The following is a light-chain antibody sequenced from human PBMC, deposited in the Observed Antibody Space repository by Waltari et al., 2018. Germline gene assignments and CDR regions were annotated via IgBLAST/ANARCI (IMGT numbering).Light chain of an antibody. CDR2: DAS. J-gene: IGKJ4*01. V-gene: IGKV3-11*01. Sequence: EIVLTQSPAPLSLSPGEKATLPCRASQSVSTSLTWYQQKPGQAPRLLIYDASTRATGIPVRFSGRGSGTDFTLTISSLEPEDFAVYYCQQRSTWPRLTFGGGTKVEIK. CDR1: QSVSTS. CDR3: QQRSTWPRLT.